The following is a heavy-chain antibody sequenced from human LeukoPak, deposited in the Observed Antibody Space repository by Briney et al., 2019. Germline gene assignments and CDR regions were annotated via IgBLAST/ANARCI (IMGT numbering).Heavy chain of an antibody. J-gene: IGHJ4*02. CDR3: ARAPYYYDSSGYYFDY. D-gene: IGHD3-22*01. CDR2: IIPILGIA. Sequence: SVKVSCKASGGTFSSYAISWVRQAPGQGLEWMGRIIPILGIANYAQKFQGRVTITADKSTSTAYMELSSLRSEDTAVYYCARAPYYYDSSGYYFDYWGQGTLVTVSS. CDR1: GGTFSSYA. V-gene: IGHV1-69*04.